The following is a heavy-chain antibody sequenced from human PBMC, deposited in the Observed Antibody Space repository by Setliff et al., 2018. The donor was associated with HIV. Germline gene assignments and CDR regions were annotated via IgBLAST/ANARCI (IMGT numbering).Heavy chain of an antibody. V-gene: IGHV1-2*02. Sequence: ASVKVSCKTSGYTFTAYFIHWVRRAPGQGLEWMGWISPNNGDTNYAQKFQGRVTMTRDTSISTAYMELSRLISDDTAVYYCARQLSNSLDYWGQGTLVTVSS. D-gene: IGHD6-6*01. CDR2: ISPNNGDT. CDR1: GYTFTAYF. CDR3: ARQLSNSLDY. J-gene: IGHJ4*02.